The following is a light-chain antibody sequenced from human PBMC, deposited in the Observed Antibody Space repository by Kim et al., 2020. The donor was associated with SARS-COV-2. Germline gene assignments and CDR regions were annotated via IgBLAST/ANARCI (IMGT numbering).Light chain of an antibody. CDR2: GAS. CDR1: QGINNY. J-gene: IGKJ2*01. CDR3: QQYNGYPYT. V-gene: IGKV1-16*02. Sequence: ASVGDRVTITCRARQGINNYLAWFQQKPGKAPKSLIYGASTLHSGVPSKFSGSGFGTDFTLIISDLQPEDFATYYCQQYNGYPYTFGQGTKLEI.